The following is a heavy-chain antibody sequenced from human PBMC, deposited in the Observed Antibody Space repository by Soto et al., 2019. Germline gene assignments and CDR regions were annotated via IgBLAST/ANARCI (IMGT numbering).Heavy chain of an antibody. D-gene: IGHD1-20*01. Sequence: SVKVSCKASGGTFSSYAISWVRQAPGQGLEWMGGIIPIFGTANYAQKFQGRVTITADESTSTAYMELSSLRSEDTAVYYCARTREPGVVRYGMDVWGQGTTVTVSS. CDR1: GGTFSSYA. CDR2: IIPIFGTA. J-gene: IGHJ6*02. V-gene: IGHV1-69*13. CDR3: ARTREPGVVRYGMDV.